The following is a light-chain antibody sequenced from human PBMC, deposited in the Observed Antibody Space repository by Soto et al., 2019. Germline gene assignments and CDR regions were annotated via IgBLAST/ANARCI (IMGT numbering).Light chain of an antibody. CDR2: EVS. Sequence: QSVLTQPPSASGSPGQSVTISCTGTSGDVGGYNYVSWYQQHPGKAPKLMIFEVSERPSGVPDRFSASKSGNTASLTVSGLQAEDEADYYCSSYAGSNYYVFGTGTKVTVL. CDR1: SGDVGGYNY. J-gene: IGLJ1*01. V-gene: IGLV2-8*01. CDR3: SSYAGSNYYV.